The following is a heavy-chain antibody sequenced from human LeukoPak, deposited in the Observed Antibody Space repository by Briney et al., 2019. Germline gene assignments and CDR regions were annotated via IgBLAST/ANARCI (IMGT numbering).Heavy chain of an antibody. CDR2: ISHDTSKK. Sequence: GGSLRLSCAASGFTFSSYAMHWVRQAPSKGLEWVAVISHDTSKKFYADSVKGRFTISRDNSNKTLYLQMNSLRDEDTAVYYCARDSRQFLKWTYSFDFWGQGTPVTVSS. CDR1: GFTFSSYA. J-gene: IGHJ4*02. CDR3: ARDSRQFLKWTYSFDF. D-gene: IGHD3-3*01. V-gene: IGHV3-30-3*01.